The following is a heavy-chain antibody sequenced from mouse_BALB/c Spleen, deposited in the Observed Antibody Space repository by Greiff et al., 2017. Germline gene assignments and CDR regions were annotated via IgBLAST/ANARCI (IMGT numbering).Heavy chain of an antibody. CDR3: ARDYGNYLYFDV. CDR2: ISYDGSN. D-gene: IGHD2-1*01. V-gene: IGHV3-6*02. CDR1: GYSITSGYY. Sequence: EVQLQESGPGLVKPSQSLSLTCSVTGYSITSGYYWNWIRQFPGIKLEWMGYISYDGSNNYNPSLKNRISITRDTSKNQFFLKLNSVTTEDTATYYCARDYGNYLYFDVWGAGTTVTVSS. J-gene: IGHJ1*01.